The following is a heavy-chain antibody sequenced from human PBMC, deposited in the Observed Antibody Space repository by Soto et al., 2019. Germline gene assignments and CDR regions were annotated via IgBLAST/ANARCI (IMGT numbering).Heavy chain of an antibody. CDR3: ARHVLRFVDAPEYWFDP. CDR1: GGSISSTSYY. D-gene: IGHD3-3*01. Sequence: QLQLQESGPGLVKPSETLSLTCIVSGGSISSTSYYCGWIRQPPGKGLEWTGSMYYSGSAYYNPSLKSRVTMSVDTSKNQFSVKVSSVAAADTAFYYCARHVLRFVDAPEYWFDPWGQGTLVTVSS. V-gene: IGHV4-39*01. CDR2: MYYSGSA. J-gene: IGHJ5*02.